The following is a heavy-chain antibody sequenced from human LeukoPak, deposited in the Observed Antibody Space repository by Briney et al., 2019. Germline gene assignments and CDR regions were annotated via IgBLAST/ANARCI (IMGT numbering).Heavy chain of an antibody. Sequence: PSETLSLTCAVSGYSISSGYYWGWIRQPPGKGLEWIGSIYHSGSTYYNPSLKSRVTISVDTSKNQFSLKLSSVTAADTAVYYCARDGYYGSGSYPTFPFDYWGQGTLVTVSS. J-gene: IGHJ4*02. CDR3: ARDGYYGSGSYPTFPFDY. D-gene: IGHD3-10*01. CDR1: GYSISSGYY. V-gene: IGHV4-38-2*02. CDR2: IYHSGST.